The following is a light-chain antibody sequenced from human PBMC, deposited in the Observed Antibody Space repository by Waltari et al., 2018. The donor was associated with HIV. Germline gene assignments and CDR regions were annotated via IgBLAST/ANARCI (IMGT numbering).Light chain of an antibody. CDR1: SSDIGANL. Sequence: QSLLTPPPSVSAAPGQHVDIPCSGSSSDIGANLVSVYQHLPGGAPKLLIYDNHKRPSGVPDRFSASRSGTSATLDIAGIQTGDEGHYFCATWDNSLSIGLFGGGTKVTVL. V-gene: IGLV1-51*01. CDR2: DNH. CDR3: ATWDNSLSIGL. J-gene: IGLJ3*02.